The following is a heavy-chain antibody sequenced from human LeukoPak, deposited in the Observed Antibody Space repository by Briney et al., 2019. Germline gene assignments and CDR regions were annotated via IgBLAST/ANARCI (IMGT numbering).Heavy chain of an antibody. Sequence: GGSLRLSCAASGFSFGSYGIHWVRQAPGKGLEWVAVISFDGGTKYYADSVKGRFTISRDNSKNTLYLEMNSLGAEDTAVYYCVRGPVAGARRGFDYWGQGTLVTVSS. CDR1: GFSFGSYG. D-gene: IGHD6-19*01. CDR3: VRGPVAGARRGFDY. J-gene: IGHJ4*02. CDR2: ISFDGGTK. V-gene: IGHV3-30*03.